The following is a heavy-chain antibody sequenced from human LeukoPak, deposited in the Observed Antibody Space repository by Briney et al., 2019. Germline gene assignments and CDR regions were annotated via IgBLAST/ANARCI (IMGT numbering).Heavy chain of an antibody. Sequence: PSETLSLTCTVSGGSISSSSYYWGWIRQPPGKALEWIGYIYYSGSTFYNPSLKSRVIMSVDTSKNQFSLKLSSVTAADTAVYYCAREGELLWFGQPLYYGMEVWGQGTTVTVSS. D-gene: IGHD3-10*01. J-gene: IGHJ6*02. CDR3: AREGELLWFGQPLYYGMEV. V-gene: IGHV4-30-4*08. CDR2: IYYSGST. CDR1: GGSISSSSYY.